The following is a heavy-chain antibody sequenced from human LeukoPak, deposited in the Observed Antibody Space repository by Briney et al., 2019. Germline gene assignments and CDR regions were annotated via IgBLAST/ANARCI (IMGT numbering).Heavy chain of an antibody. CDR1: GYTFTSYG. J-gene: IGHJ4*02. V-gene: IGHV1-18*01. CDR2: ISAYNGNT. Sequence: ASVKVSCKASGYTFTSYGISWVRQAPGQGLEWMGWISAYNGNTNYAQKLQGRVTMTTDTSTSTAYMELRSLRSDDTAVYYCARVNRRITMMVVASLSFDYWGQGTLVTVSS. CDR3: ARVNRRITMMVVASLSFDY. D-gene: IGHD3-22*01.